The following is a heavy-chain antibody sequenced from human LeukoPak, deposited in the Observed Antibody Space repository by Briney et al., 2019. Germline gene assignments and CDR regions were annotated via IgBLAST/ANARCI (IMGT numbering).Heavy chain of an antibody. CDR3: ARDRWGYSYGGY. CDR2: ISGSGIIT. J-gene: IGHJ4*02. CDR1: GFTFSSYT. V-gene: IGHV3-64*01. D-gene: IGHD5-18*01. Sequence: PGGSLRLSCAASGFTFSSYTIHWVRQAPGKGLEYVSTISGSGIITHYGNSVKGRFTISRDNSKNTVYLQMNSLRVEDTAVYYCARDRWGYSYGGYWGQGTLVTVSS.